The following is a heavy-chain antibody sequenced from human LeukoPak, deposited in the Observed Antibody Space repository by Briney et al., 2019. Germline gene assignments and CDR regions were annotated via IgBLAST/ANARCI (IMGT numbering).Heavy chain of an antibody. D-gene: IGHD6-19*01. CDR2: ISGSGGST. CDR3: AKASSGWYGYTRAYYFDY. Sequence: GGSLRLSCAASGFTFSSYAMSWVRQAPGKGLEWVSAISGSGGSTYYADSVKGRFTISRDNSKNTLYLQMNSLRAEDTAVYYCAKASSGWYGYTRAYYFDYWGQGTLVTVSS. V-gene: IGHV3-23*01. CDR1: GFTFSSYA. J-gene: IGHJ4*02.